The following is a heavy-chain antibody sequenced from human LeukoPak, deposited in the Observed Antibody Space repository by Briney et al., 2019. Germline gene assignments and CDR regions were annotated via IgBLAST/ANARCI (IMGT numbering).Heavy chain of an antibody. CDR3: AKDRSCTNGVCHGDFDY. J-gene: IGHJ4*02. CDR1: GFTYSSYA. V-gene: IGHV3-23*01. D-gene: IGHD2-8*01. CDR2: NSGSGGST. Sequence: GGPLRLSCAASGFTYSSYAMRWLRQAPGKGLEWVSANSGSGGSTYSADAVKGRFTISRDNSKNTLYLQMNSLRAEDTAVYHCAKDRSCTNGVCHGDFDYWGQGTLVTVSS.